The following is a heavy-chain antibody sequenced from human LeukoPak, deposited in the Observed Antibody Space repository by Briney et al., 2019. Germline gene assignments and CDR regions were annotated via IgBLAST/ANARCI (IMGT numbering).Heavy chain of an antibody. D-gene: IGHD3-9*01. V-gene: IGHV4-59*01. Sequence: SETLSLTCTVSGGPISSSYWSWIRQPPGKGLEWIGYIYYSGSTNYNPSLKSRVTISVDTSKNQFSLKLSSVTAADTAVYYCARGHYDILTGYHNWFDPWGQGTLAAVSS. CDR1: GGPISSSY. J-gene: IGHJ5*02. CDR2: IYYSGST. CDR3: ARGHYDILTGYHNWFDP.